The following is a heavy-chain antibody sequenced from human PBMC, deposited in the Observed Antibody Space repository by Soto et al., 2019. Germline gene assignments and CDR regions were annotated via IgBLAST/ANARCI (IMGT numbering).Heavy chain of an antibody. CDR2: INADGSST. Sequence: EVQLVESGGGSVQPGGSLRLSCAASGFTFSNYWMHWVRQAPGKGLVCVSRINADGSSTSYVDSVKGRFTISRDNAENTVYLKINSLRAEDTAIYYCARDPDTPFSMDVWGIGPTVTVSS. CDR3: ARDPDTPFSMDV. V-gene: IGHV3-74*01. D-gene: IGHD2-15*01. J-gene: IGHJ6*04. CDR1: GFTFSNYW.